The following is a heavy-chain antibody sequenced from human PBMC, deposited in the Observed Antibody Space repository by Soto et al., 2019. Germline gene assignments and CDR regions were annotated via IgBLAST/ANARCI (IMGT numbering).Heavy chain of an antibody. Sequence: SETLSLTCTVSGGSISSSSYYWGWIRQPPGKGLEWIGSIYYSGSTYYNPSLKSRVTISVDTSKNQFSLKLSSVTAADTAVYYCADSSGYYWYFDLWGRGTLVTVSS. J-gene: IGHJ2*01. CDR3: ADSSGYYWYFDL. D-gene: IGHD3-22*01. CDR1: GGSISSSSYY. CDR2: IYYSGST. V-gene: IGHV4-39*01.